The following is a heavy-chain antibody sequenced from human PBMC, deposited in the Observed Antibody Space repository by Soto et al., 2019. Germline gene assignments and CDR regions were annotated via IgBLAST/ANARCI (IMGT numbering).Heavy chain of an antibody. D-gene: IGHD1-1*01. J-gene: IGHJ4*02. CDR2: IYHSGST. V-gene: IGHV4-31*11. CDR3: ARVEMATTYFDY. Sequence: QVQLQESGPGLVKPSQTLSLTCAVSGGSISNDIYFLSWIRQHPGKGLQWIGYIYHSGSTYYNPSLKSRVAMSVDTSKNQISLKLNSVTAADTAVYYCARVEMATTYFDYWGQGTLVTVSS. CDR1: GGSISNDIYF.